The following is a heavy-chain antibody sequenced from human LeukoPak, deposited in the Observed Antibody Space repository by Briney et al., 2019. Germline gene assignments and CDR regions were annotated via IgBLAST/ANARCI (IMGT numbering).Heavy chain of an antibody. D-gene: IGHD6-13*01. CDR3: ARAEVEYSSSWYYFDY. CDR2: INPSGGST. CDR1: GYTFTSYY. V-gene: IGHV1-46*01. J-gene: IGHJ4*02. Sequence: ASVKVSCKASGYTFTSYYMHWVRQAPGQGLEWMGIINPSGGSTSYAQKFQGRVTMTRDTSRSTVYMELSSLRSEDTAVYYCARAEVEYSSSWYYFDYWGQGTLVTVSS.